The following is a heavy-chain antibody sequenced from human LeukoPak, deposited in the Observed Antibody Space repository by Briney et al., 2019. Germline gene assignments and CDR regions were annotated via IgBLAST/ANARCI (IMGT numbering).Heavy chain of an antibody. D-gene: IGHD5-18*01. J-gene: IGHJ3*02. CDR2: INPNSGGT. V-gene: IGHV1-2*02. Sequence: ASANVSCKASGYTFTGYYMHWVRHAPGQGLEWMGWINPNSGGTNYAQKFQGRVTMTRDTSISTAYMELSRLRSDDTAVYYCARGSGRLRAFDIWGQGTMVTVSS. CDR1: GYTFTGYY. CDR3: ARGSGRLRAFDI.